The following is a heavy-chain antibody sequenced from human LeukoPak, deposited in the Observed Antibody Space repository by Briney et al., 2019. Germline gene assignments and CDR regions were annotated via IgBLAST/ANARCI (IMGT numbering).Heavy chain of an antibody. CDR3: ARDKTGTYFLSRGNWFDP. Sequence: GASVKVSCKASGYTFTSYGISWVRQAPGQGLEWMGWISAYNGNTNYAQKLQGRVTMTTDTSTSTAYMELRSLRSDDTAVYYCARDKTGTYFLSRGNWFDPWGQGTLVTVSP. CDR2: ISAYNGNT. D-gene: IGHD1-1*01. CDR1: GYTFTSYG. J-gene: IGHJ5*02. V-gene: IGHV1-18*01.